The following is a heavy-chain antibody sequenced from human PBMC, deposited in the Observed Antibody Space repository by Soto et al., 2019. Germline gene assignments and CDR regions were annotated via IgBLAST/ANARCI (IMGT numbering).Heavy chain of an antibody. CDR3: ARDKGAVAGNYGMDV. CDR1: GYTFTSYG. CDR2: ISAYNGNT. D-gene: IGHD6-19*01. Sequence: QVQLVQSGAEVKKPGASVKVSCKASGYTFTSYGISWVRQAPGQGLEWMGWISAYNGNTNYAQKLQGRVTMTTDTSRRTAYRELRSLGSDDTAVYYCARDKGAVAGNYGMDVWAQGTTVTVSS. V-gene: IGHV1-18*01. J-gene: IGHJ6*02.